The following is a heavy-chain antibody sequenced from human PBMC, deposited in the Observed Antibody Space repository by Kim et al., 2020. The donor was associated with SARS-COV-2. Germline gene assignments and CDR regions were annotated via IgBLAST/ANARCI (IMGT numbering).Heavy chain of an antibody. CDR3: ARGRDRGVPPYNWFDP. J-gene: IGHJ5*02. CDR1: GGSISSYY. CDR2: IYYSGST. D-gene: IGHD3-10*01. V-gene: IGHV4-59*01. Sequence: SETLSLTCTVSGGSISSYYWSWIRQPPGKGLEWIGYIYYSGSTNYNPSLKSRVTISVDTSKNQFSLKLSSVTAADTAVYYCARGRDRGVPPYNWFDPWGQGTLVTVSS.